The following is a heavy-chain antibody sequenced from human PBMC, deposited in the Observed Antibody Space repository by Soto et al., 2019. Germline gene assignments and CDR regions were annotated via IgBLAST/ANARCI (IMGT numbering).Heavy chain of an antibody. CDR2: IKQDGSEK. CDR3: ARAITIFGVVIVPEFMDV. CDR1: GFTFSSYG. J-gene: IGHJ6*02. V-gene: IGHV3-7*03. D-gene: IGHD3-3*01. Sequence: GGSLRLSCAASGFTFSSYGMHWVRQAPGKGLEWVANIKQDGSEKYYVDSVKGRFTISRDNAKNSLYLQMNSLRAEDTAVYYCARAITIFGVVIVPEFMDVWGQGTTVTVSS.